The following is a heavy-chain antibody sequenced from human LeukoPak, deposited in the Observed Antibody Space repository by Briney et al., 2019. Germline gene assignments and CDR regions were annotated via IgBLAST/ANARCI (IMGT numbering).Heavy chain of an antibody. D-gene: IGHD2-2*01. V-gene: IGHV3-11*01. Sequence: PGGSLRLSCAASGFIFNDYYMSWIRPAPGKGLEWGSYISSSGRLKSSADSVKGRFTMSRDNAKNTLYLQMNSLRGEDTAVYYCARDYRYSSTSCKDRTVDYWGQGTLVTVSS. CDR3: ARDYRYSSTSCKDRTVDY. J-gene: IGHJ4*02. CDR2: ISSSGRLK. CDR1: GFIFNDYY.